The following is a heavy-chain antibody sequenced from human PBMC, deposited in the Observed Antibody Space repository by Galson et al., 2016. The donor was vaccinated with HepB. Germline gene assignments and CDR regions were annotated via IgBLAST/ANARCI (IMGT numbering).Heavy chain of an antibody. J-gene: IGHJ4*02. V-gene: IGHV3-66*04. CDR2: IYPDDSV. Sequence: ALRLSCAVSGFTVGTNHVSWVRPAPGKGPEWVSVIYPDDSVFYVDAVKGRFTISRDNSKTMLYLQMNSLCADDTAVYYCARQNNWGPGTLVTVSS. CDR3: ARQNN. CDR1: GFTVGTNH. D-gene: IGHD2/OR15-2a*01.